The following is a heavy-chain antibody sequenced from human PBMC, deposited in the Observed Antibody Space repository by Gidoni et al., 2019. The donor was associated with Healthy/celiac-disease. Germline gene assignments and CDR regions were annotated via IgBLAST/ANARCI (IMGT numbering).Heavy chain of an antibody. V-gene: IGHV4-31*03. J-gene: IGHJ4*02. CDR3: ARFYDFWSGYCLGCVGYFDY. CDR1: GGSISSGGYY. D-gene: IGHD3-3*01. Sequence: QVQLQESGPGLVKPSQTLSLTCTVSGGSISSGGYYWSWIRQHPGKGLEWIGYIDYSGSTYYNPSLKSRVTISVDTSKNQFSLKLSSVTAADTAVYYCARFYDFWSGYCLGCVGYFDYWGQGTLVTVSS. CDR2: IDYSGST.